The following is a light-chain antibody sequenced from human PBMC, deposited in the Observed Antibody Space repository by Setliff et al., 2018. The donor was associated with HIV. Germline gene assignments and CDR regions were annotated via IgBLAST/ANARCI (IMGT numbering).Light chain of an antibody. V-gene: IGLV2-14*03. J-gene: IGLJ1*01. CDR3: SSVTTRGASDV. CDR2: DVT. CDR1: SNDVGLYDF. Sequence: QSALAQPASVSGSPGQSITISCTGTSNDVGLYDFASWFQQHPGKAPKLIIYDVTNRPSGISDRFSGFKSGYTASLTISGLQAEDEANYYCSSVTTRGASDVFGTGTKVTVL.